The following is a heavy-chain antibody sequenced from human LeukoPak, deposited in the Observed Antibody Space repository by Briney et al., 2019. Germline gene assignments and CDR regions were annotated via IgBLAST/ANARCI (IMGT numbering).Heavy chain of an antibody. CDR2: IHPEGNEK. Sequence: PGGSLRLSCAVSGFTFSNFWMSWVRQAPGRGLEWVANIHPEGNEKYHVESVKGRFTISRDNAKNSLYLQMNSLRAEDTAVYYCARDWEDIVVVPAAIGVWGQGTMVTVSS. J-gene: IGHJ3*01. CDR3: ARDWEDIVVVPAAIGV. V-gene: IGHV3-7*01. CDR1: GFTFSNFW. D-gene: IGHD2-2*02.